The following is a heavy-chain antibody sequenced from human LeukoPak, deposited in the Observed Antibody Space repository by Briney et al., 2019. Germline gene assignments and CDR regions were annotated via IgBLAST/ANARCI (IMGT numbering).Heavy chain of an antibody. V-gene: IGHV3-49*03. CDR1: GFTFREFA. CDR3: SREWGNGNDLRPDS. D-gene: IGHD1-1*01. CDR2: IRSSIYGGTP. J-gene: IGHJ4*02. Sequence: GGSLRLSCTSSGFTFREFAVSWFRQAPGKGLEWIGFIRSSIYGGTPKAAASVKGRFIFSRDDSKSVAYLRMNSLKTDDTAVYYCSREWGNGNDLRPDSWGQGTLVTVSS.